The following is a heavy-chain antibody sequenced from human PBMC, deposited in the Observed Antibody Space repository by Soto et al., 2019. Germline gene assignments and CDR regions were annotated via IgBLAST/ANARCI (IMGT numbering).Heavy chain of an antibody. CDR1: GFTFSSYA. D-gene: IGHD2-15*01. V-gene: IGHV3-30-3*01. Sequence: GGSLRLSCAASGFTFSSYAMHWVRQAPGKGLEWVAVISYDGSNKYYADSVKGRFTISRDNSKNTLYLQMNSLRAEDTAVYYCARDVWWLPTLYYYYGMDVWGQGTTVTVSS. CDR3: ARDVWWLPTLYYYYGMDV. J-gene: IGHJ6*02. CDR2: ISYDGSNK.